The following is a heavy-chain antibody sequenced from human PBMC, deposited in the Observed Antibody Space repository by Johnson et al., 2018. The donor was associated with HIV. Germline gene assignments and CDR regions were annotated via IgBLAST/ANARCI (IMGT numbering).Heavy chain of an antibody. J-gene: IGHJ3*01. CDR3: LRDTYYYDRSGYLTRPRAFDV. D-gene: IGHD3-22*01. CDR1: GFSFDEYD. V-gene: IGHV3-20*04. Sequence: EVQLVESGGGVARPGGSLRLSCEASGFSFDEYDMSWVRQAPGKGLEWVSGINGNGATPGSADSVKGRFTISRDKAKNFLYLKMNSRGGDDTALYYCLRDTYYYDRSGYLTRPRAFDVWGQGTMVTVSS. CDR2: INGNGATP.